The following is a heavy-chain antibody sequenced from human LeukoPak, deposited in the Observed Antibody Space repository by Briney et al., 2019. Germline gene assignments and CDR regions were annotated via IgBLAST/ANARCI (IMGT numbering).Heavy chain of an antibody. D-gene: IGHD3-16*01. V-gene: IGHV4-39*01. CDR3: ASVLGGSAH. Sequence: PSETLSLTCTVSGGSISSSSYYWGWIRQPPGKGLEWIGTIYYRGSTYYNPSLKSRVTISVDTSRNQFSLKLTSVTAADTAVYYCASVLGGSAHWGQGTLVTVSS. CDR2: IYYRGST. CDR1: GGSISSSSYY. J-gene: IGHJ4*02.